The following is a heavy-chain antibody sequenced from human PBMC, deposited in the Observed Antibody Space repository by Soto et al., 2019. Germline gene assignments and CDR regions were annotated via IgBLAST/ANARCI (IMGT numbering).Heavy chain of an antibody. CDR3: ARLTMVRGVTWDHFDY. J-gene: IGHJ4*02. CDR1: GFTFSDYY. CDR2: ISSSSSYT. D-gene: IGHD3-10*01. Sequence: GGSLRLSCAASGFTFSDYYMSWIRQAPGKGLEWVSYISSSSSYTNYADSVKGRFTISRDNAKNSLYLQMNSLRAEDTAVYYCARLTMVRGVTWDHFDYWGQGTLVTVSS. V-gene: IGHV3-11*06.